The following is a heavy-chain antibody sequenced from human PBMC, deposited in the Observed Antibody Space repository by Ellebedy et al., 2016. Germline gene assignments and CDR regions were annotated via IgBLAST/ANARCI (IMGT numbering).Heavy chain of an antibody. D-gene: IGHD3-3*01. J-gene: IGHJ6*02. Sequence: GGSLRLSCAASGFTFSSFWMSWVRQAPGKGLEWVANIKQDGSEKYYMDSAKGRFTIIRDNAKNSLYLQMNSLRAEDTAVYYCVRDSTTMFGVVIKDGMDVWGQGTTVTVSS. V-gene: IGHV3-7*01. CDR3: VRDSTTMFGVVIKDGMDV. CDR2: IKQDGSEK. CDR1: GFTFSSFW.